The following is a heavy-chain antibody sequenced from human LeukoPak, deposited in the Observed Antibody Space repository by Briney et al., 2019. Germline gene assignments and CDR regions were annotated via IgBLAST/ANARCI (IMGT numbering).Heavy chain of an antibody. D-gene: IGHD3-22*01. Sequence: GGSLRLSCAASGFTFSSYSMNWVRQAPGKGLEWVSSISSSSSYIYYADSVKGRLTISRDNAKNSLYLQMNSLRAEDTAVYYCASAGRYYYDSRGYFDYWGQGTLVTVSS. J-gene: IGHJ4*02. CDR2: ISSSSSYI. CDR1: GFTFSSYS. CDR3: ASAGRYYYDSRGYFDY. V-gene: IGHV3-21*01.